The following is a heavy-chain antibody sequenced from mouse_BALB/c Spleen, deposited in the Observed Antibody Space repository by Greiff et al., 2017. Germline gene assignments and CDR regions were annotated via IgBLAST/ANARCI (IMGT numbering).Heavy chain of an antibody. CDR3: ARSPYDYLFAY. D-gene: IGHD2-4*01. Sequence: VKLMESGPELVKPGASVRISCKASGYTFTSYYIHWVKQRPGQGLEWIGWIYPGNVNTKYNEKFKGKATLTADKSSSTAYMQLSSLTSEDSAVYFCARSPYDYLFAYWGQGTLVTVSA. V-gene: IGHV1S56*01. CDR2: IYPGNVNT. CDR1: GYTFTSYY. J-gene: IGHJ3*01.